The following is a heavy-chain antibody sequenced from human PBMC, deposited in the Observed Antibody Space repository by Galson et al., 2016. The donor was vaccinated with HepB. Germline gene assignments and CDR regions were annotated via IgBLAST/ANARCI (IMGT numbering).Heavy chain of an antibody. CDR2: INAGNGNT. CDR1: GYTFTNYA. D-gene: IGHD6-19*01. J-gene: IGHJ5*02. V-gene: IGHV1-3*01. CDR3: VREGSGSVAGPRWFDP. Sequence: SVKVSCKASGYTFTNYAMHWVRQAPGQRLEWMGWINAGNGNTKYSQKFQGRVTITRDTSASTAYMELSSLRSEDTAVYYCVREGSGSVAGPRWFDPWGQGTLVTVSS.